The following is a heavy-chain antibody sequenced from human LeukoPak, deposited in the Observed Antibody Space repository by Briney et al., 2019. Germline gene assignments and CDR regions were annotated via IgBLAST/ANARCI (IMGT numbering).Heavy chain of an antibody. V-gene: IGHV4-34*01. CDR1: GGSFSGYY. J-gene: IGHJ4*02. CDR2: INHSGST. D-gene: IGHD3-10*01. CDR3: AVLWFGELPDY. Sequence: SETLSLTCAVYGGSFSGYYWSWIRQPPGKGLEWIGEINHSGSTNYNPSLKSRVTISVDTSKNQFSLKLSSVTAADTAVYYCAVLWFGELPDYWGQGTLVTVSS.